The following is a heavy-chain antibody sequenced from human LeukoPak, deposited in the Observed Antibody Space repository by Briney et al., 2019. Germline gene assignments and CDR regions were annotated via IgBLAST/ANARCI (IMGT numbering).Heavy chain of an antibody. CDR1: GFTFSDYY. V-gene: IGHV3-11*01. Sequence: GGSLRLSCAASGFTFSDYYMSWIRQAPGKGLGWVSYISSSGSTIYYADSVKGRFTISRDNAKNSLYLQMNSLRAEDTAVYYCARETAAGTWDYWGQGTLVTVSS. CDR3: ARETAAGTWDY. D-gene: IGHD6-19*01. CDR2: ISSSGSTI. J-gene: IGHJ4*02.